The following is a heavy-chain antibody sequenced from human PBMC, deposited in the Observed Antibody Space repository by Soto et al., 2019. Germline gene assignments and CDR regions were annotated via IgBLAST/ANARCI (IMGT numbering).Heavy chain of an antibody. CDR1: GYTFTSYY. Sequence: ASVKVSCKASGYTFTSYYIHWVRQAPGQGLEWMGRINPSGGSTSYAQKFQGRVTMTRDTSTSTVYMELSSLRSEDTAVYYCARTYYDSSGYYFGPHSFDYWGQGTLVTVSS. CDR3: ARTYYDSSGYYFGPHSFDY. D-gene: IGHD3-22*01. CDR2: INPSGGST. J-gene: IGHJ4*02. V-gene: IGHV1-46*01.